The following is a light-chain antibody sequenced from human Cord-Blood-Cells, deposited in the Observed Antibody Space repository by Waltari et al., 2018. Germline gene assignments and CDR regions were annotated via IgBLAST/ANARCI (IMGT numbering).Light chain of an antibody. V-gene: IGKV3-15*01. CDR2: GAS. J-gene: IGKJ1*01. CDR3: QQYNNWWT. CDR1: QSVSRN. Sequence: EIVMTQSPATLSVSPGDRATLSCRASQSVSRNLAWYQQKPDQAPRLLIYGASTRATGIPARFSGSGSGTEFTLTISSLQSEDFVVYYCQQYNNWWTFGQGTKVEIK.